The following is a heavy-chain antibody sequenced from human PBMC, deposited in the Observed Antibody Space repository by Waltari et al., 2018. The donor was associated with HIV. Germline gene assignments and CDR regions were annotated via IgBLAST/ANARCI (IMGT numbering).Heavy chain of an antibody. CDR1: GGSFSTSA. CDR3: ASASRDTAMGAFDI. V-gene: IGHV1-69*01. J-gene: IGHJ3*02. Sequence: QVQPVQSGAEVKKPGSAVQVSCKAYGGSFSTSALNWGRQAPGQGLEWMGGIIPIFGSPNYAQKFQGRVTITADESTSTVYMNLSSLRSEDTAVYYCASASRDTAMGAFDIWGQGTMVTVSS. CDR2: IIPIFGSP. D-gene: IGHD5-18*01.